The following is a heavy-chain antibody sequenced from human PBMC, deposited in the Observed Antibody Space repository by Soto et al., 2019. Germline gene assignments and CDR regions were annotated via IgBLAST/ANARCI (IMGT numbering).Heavy chain of an antibody. CDR1: GFTFSSYW. CDR3: ARGLSGYYGLDV. J-gene: IGHJ6*02. V-gene: IGHV3-74*01. Sequence: EVQVVESGGDSVQPGGSLRLSCAASGFTFSSYWMHWVSQVPGKGLVWVSRISGDGSRTNYADSVKGRFTISRDNAENTLYLQMNSLRAEDTAVYYCARGLSGYYGLDVWGQGTTVSV. D-gene: IGHD1-26*01. CDR2: ISGDGSRT.